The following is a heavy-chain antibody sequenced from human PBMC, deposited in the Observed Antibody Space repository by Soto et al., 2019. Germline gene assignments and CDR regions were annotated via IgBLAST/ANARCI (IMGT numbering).Heavy chain of an antibody. CDR1: GFTFSSYA. V-gene: IGHV3-23*01. D-gene: IGHD6-13*01. Sequence: GSLRLSCAASGFTFSSYAMSWVRQAPGKGLEWVSAISGSGGSTYYADSVKGRFTISRDNSKNTLYLQMNSLRAEDTAVYYCAKAGGGIAAAFGSRGGMDVWGQGTTVTVSS. J-gene: IGHJ6*02. CDR3: AKAGGGIAAAFGSRGGMDV. CDR2: ISGSGGST.